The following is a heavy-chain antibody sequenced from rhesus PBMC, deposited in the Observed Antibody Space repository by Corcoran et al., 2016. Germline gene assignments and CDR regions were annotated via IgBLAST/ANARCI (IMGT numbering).Heavy chain of an antibody. J-gene: IGHJ4*01. D-gene: IGHD6-25*01. CDR3: AKGGGSWKFYFDY. V-gene: IGHV3-119*01. Sequence: EVQLAESGGGLVQPGGSLRLACAASGFTFGYYWMYWVRQAPGKGLVWVSRISSDGSTTSYADSVKGRFTISRENAKNSLYLQMNSLRAEDTAVYYCAKGGGSWKFYFDYWGQGVLVTVSS. CDR1: GFTFGYYW. CDR2: ISSDGSTT.